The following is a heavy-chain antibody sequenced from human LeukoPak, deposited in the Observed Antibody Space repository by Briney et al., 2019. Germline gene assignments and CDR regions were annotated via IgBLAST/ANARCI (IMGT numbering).Heavy chain of an antibody. D-gene: IGHD3-3*01. CDR1: GGSISSGGYY. J-gene: IGHJ4*02. CDR3: ARYTIFGVVMPFDY. Sequence: ASEILSLTCTVSGGSISSGGYYWSWIRQHPGEGLEWIGYIYYSGSTYYNPSLKSRVTISVDTSKNQFSLKLSSVTAADTAVYYCARYTIFGVVMPFDYWGQGTLVTVSS. CDR2: IYYSGST. V-gene: IGHV4-31*03.